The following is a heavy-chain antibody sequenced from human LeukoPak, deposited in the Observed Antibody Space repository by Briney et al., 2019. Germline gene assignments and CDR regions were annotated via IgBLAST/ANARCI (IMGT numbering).Heavy chain of an antibody. CDR2: IWYDGSNK. D-gene: IGHD2-2*01. V-gene: IGHV3-33*01. Sequence: PGGSLRLSCAASGFTFSSYGMHWVRQAPGKGLEWVAVIWYDGSNKYYADSVKGRFTISRDNSKNTLYLQMNSLRAEDTAVYYCARSKNSVVPTAQDYWGQGTLVTVSS. J-gene: IGHJ4*02. CDR1: GFTFSSYG. CDR3: ARSKNSVVPTAQDY.